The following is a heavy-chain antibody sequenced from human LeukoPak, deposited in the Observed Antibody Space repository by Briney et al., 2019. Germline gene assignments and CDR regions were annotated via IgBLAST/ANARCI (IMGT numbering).Heavy chain of an antibody. CDR1: GFTFSTYS. J-gene: IGHJ4*02. CDR2: IKSKADGGTT. V-gene: IGHV3-15*01. CDR3: STDQIAVAPTGA. D-gene: IGHD6-19*01. Sequence: PGGSLRLSCAASGFTFSTYSMTWVRQAPGKGLEWVGRIKSKADGGTTDYAAPVKGRFTISRDDSKNTLYLQMNSLKTEDTAVYYCSTDQIAVAPTGAWGQGALVTASS.